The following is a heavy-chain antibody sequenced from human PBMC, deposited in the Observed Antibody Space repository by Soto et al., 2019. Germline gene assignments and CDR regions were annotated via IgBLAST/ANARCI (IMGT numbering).Heavy chain of an antibody. CDR1: GFTFSSYE. D-gene: IGHD3-3*01. CDR2: ISSSGSTL. CDR3: ARDPGRHDFWSGYFDY. J-gene: IGHJ4*02. V-gene: IGHV3-48*03. Sequence: EVQLVESGGGLVQPGGSLRLSCAASGFTFSSYEMNWVRQAPGKGLEWVSYISSSGSTLYYADSVKGRFTISRDNAKNSLYLQMNSLRAEDTAVYYCARDPGRHDFWSGYFDYWGQGTLVTVSS.